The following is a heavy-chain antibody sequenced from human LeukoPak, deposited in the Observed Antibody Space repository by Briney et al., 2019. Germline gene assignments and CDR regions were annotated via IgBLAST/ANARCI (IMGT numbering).Heavy chain of an antibody. J-gene: IGHJ4*02. V-gene: IGHV3-30*02. CDR3: VKAFDYYVDH. D-gene: IGHD3-10*01. CDR2: IRYDGGNK. Sequence: PGGSLRLSCAASGFGFSSFGMHWVRQAPGKGLEWVAFIRYDGGNKSYADSVKGRFTTSRDNSKNTLYLQMNSLGAEDTAVYHCVKAFDYYVDHWGQGMLVTVSS. CDR1: GFGFSSFG.